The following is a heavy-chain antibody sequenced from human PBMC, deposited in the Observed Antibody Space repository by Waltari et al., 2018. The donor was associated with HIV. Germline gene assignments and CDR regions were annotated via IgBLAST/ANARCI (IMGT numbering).Heavy chain of an antibody. Sequence: QVQLVQSGAEVKKPGASGKVSCKASGSTLTSYPMHWVRQAPEQRLEGKVWINACKWNTKYAQKFQGRVTITRDTSASTAYMELSSLRSEDTAVYYGARDRRRAAVAGNGGVWSWFDPWGQGTLVTVSS. CDR1: GSTLTSYP. J-gene: IGHJ5*02. CDR2: INACKWNT. V-gene: IGHV1-3*01. D-gene: IGHD6-19*01. CDR3: ARDRRRAAVAGNGGVWSWFDP.